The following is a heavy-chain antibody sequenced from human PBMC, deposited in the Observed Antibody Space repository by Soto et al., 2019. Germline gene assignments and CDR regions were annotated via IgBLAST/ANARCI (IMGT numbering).Heavy chain of an antibody. CDR3: LRTSLVVAAATREDY. J-gene: IGHJ4*02. Sequence: EVQLVESGGGLVQPGGSLRLSCAASGFTFSSYWMHWVRQAPGKGLVWVSRINSDGSSTSYADSVKGRFTISRDNAKNTLYLQMNSLRAEYTAVYYCLRTSLVVAAATREDYWGQGPLVTVSS. CDR2: INSDGSST. D-gene: IGHD2-15*01. V-gene: IGHV3-74*01. CDR1: GFTFSSYW.